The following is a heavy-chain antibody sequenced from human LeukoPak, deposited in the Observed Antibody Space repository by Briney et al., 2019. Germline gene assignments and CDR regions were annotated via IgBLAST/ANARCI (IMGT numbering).Heavy chain of an antibody. CDR3: ARVLRYSSSWYFDY. D-gene: IGHD6-13*01. CDR2: MNPNSGNT. Sequence: ASVKVSCKASGYTFTTYDIKWVRQATGQGLEWMGWMNPNSGNTGYAQKFQGRVTMTRNTSISTAYMELSSLRSEDTAVYYCARVLRYSSSWYFDYWGQGTLVTVSS. CDR1: GYTFTTYD. V-gene: IGHV1-8*01. J-gene: IGHJ4*02.